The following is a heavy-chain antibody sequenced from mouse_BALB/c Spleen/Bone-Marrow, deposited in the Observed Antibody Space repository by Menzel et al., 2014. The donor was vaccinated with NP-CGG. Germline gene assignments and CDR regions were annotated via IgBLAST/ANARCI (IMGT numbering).Heavy chain of an antibody. D-gene: IGHD2-1*01. J-gene: IGHJ3*01. CDR1: GYTFSRYW. CDR3: ARNYGNYVWFAN. CDR2: ILPGSGST. V-gene: IGHV1-9*01. Sequence: VKLQESGAELMKPGASVKISCKATGYTFSRYWIEWVKQRPGHGLEWIGEILPGSGSTNYNEEFKGKATFTADTSSNTAYMQLSSLTSEDSAVYYCARNYGNYVWFANWGQGTLVTVSA.